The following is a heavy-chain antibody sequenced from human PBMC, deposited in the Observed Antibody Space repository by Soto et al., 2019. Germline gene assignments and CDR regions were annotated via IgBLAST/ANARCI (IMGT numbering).Heavy chain of an antibody. J-gene: IGHJ5*02. CDR2: IFQSGST. CDR3: ARGRGRYSSGWSWFDP. D-gene: IGHD6-19*01. Sequence: PSETLSLTCSVSSGSISSYYWSWIRQPPGKGLEWIGEIFQSGSTNYTPSLESRVTISVDKSKNQFSLTLTSVTAADTAVYFCARGRGRYSSGWSWFDPWGQGILVTVSS. CDR1: SGSISSYY. V-gene: IGHV4-59*12.